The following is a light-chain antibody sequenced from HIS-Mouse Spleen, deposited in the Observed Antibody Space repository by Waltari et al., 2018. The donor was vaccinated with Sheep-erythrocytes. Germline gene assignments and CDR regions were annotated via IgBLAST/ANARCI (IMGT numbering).Light chain of an antibody. V-gene: IGLV3-10*01. J-gene: IGLJ2*01. Sequence: SYELTQPPSVSVSPGQTARITCSVDALPKKYAYWYQQKSGQAPVVVIYEDSKRPSGIPEMFSGSSSGKMATLTISRAQVEDEADYFCYSTDSSGNHSLFGGGTKLTVL. CDR3: YSTDSSGNHSL. CDR1: ALPKKY. CDR2: EDS.